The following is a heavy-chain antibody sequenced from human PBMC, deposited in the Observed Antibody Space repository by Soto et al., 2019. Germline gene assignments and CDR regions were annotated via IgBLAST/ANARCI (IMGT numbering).Heavy chain of an antibody. CDR3: ARASSGWYYFDY. V-gene: IGHV1-69*13. J-gene: IGHJ4*02. CDR1: GGTFSSYA. D-gene: IGHD6-19*01. Sequence: ASVKVSCKASGGTFSSYAISWVRQAPGQGLEWMGGIIPIFGTANYAQKFQGRVTVTADESTSTAYMELSSLRSEDTAVYYCARASSGWYYFDYWGQGTLVTVSS. CDR2: IIPIFGTA.